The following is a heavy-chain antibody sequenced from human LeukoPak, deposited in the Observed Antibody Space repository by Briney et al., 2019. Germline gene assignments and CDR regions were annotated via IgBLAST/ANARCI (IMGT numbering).Heavy chain of an antibody. V-gene: IGHV1-46*01. J-gene: IGHJ4*02. Sequence: GASVKVSCKASGYTFTSYGISWVRQAPGQGLEWMGIINPSGGSTSYAQKFQGRVTMTRDTSTSTVYMELSSLRSEGTAVYYCAREVTIFGVETHNDLDYWGQGTLVTVSS. CDR3: AREVTIFGVETHNDLDY. CDR2: INPSGGST. D-gene: IGHD3-3*01. CDR1: GYTFTSYG.